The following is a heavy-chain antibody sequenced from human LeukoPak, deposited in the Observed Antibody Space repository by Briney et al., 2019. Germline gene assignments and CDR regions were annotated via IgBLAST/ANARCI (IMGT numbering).Heavy chain of an antibody. Sequence: GESLQISCKGSGYIFTSYWIAWVRQFPGEGLDRLGIIYPGDSETRYSPSFQGQVTISADKSITTAYLQWGSLKASDTAMYYCTRSPRDGYHDAFDIWGQGTMVTVFS. D-gene: IGHD5-24*01. CDR1: GYIFTSYW. CDR3: TRSPRDGYHDAFDI. V-gene: IGHV5-51*01. J-gene: IGHJ3*02. CDR2: IYPGDSET.